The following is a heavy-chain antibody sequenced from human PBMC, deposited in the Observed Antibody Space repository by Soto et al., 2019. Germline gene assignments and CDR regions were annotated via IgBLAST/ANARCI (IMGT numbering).Heavy chain of an antibody. CDR3: ARVPVDTYMIYWSDP. Sequence: SETLSLTCSVSGDSINSGDYYWTWMRRAPGKGLQWVGHVYFSGSTNYNPSLKSRVTISLDTSKNQFSLKLRSVTAGDTAVYYCARVPVDTYMIYWSDPWGQGTLVTSPQ. D-gene: IGHD5-18*01. V-gene: IGHV4-61*08. CDR2: VYFSGST. CDR1: GDSINSGDYY. J-gene: IGHJ5*02.